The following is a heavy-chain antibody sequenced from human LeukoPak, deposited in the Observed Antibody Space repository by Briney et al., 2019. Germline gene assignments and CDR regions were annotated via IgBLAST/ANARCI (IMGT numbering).Heavy chain of an antibody. CDR3: ARVSDTAMVTPGYYYYYGMDV. CDR1: GGTFSSYA. Sequence: ASVKVSCKASGGTFSSYAISWVRQAPGQGLEWMGGIIPIFGTANYAQKFQGRVTITADESTSTAHMELSSLRSEDTAVYYCARVSDTAMVTPGYYYYYGMDVWGQGTTVTVSS. V-gene: IGHV1-69*13. J-gene: IGHJ6*02. CDR2: IIPIFGTA. D-gene: IGHD5-18*01.